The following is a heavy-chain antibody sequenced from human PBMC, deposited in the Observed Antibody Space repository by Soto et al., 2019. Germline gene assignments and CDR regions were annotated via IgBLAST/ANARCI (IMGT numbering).Heavy chain of an antibody. Sequence: PGGSLRLSCAASGFTFSSYAMHWVRQAPGKGLEWVAVISYDGSNKYYADSVKGRFTISRDNSKNTLYLQMNSLRAEDTAVYYCATFGGTMSWGQGTLVTVSS. CDR3: ATFGGTMS. CDR1: GFTFSSYA. CDR2: ISYDGSNK. D-gene: IGHD3-10*02. J-gene: IGHJ5*02. V-gene: IGHV3-30-3*01.